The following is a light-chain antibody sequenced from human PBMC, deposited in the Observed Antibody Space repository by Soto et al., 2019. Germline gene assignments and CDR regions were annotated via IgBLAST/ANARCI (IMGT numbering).Light chain of an antibody. J-gene: IGKJ1*01. V-gene: IGKV1-5*03. CDR2: KAS. CDR3: QQYNSYWT. Sequence: MWQSPSTLSAKKRDRVTITFRASQSISVWLAWYQQKAGKAPNLLIYKASRLESGVPSRFSGSGSETEFTLTISGLQPGDSATYYCQQYNSYWTSGQGSNVDVK. CDR1: QSISVW.